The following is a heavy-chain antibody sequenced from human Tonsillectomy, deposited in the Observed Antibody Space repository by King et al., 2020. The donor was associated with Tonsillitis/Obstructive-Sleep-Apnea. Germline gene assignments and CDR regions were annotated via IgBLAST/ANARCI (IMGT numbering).Heavy chain of an antibody. Sequence: VQLVESGGGLVKPGGSLRLSCATSGFTFSDAWMSWVRQAPGKGLEWVGRIKTNNAGGATDYSASVKGRFTISRDDSKSTLYVQMNSLKTEDTAMYYCTTDWGSGTYYLRAFDIWGQGTMVTVSS. J-gene: IGHJ3*02. D-gene: IGHD1-26*01. CDR1: GFTFSDAW. CDR2: IKTNNAGGAT. V-gene: IGHV3-15*01. CDR3: TTDWGSGTYYLRAFDI.